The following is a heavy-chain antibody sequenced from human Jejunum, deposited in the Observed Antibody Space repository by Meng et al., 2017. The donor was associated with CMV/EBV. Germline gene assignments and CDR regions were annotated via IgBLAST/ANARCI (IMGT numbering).Heavy chain of an antibody. J-gene: IGHJ6*02. D-gene: IGHD2-15*01. V-gene: IGHV1-8*01. CDR2: MNPNNGNT. CDR3: LLTPRRVGHGMDV. CDR1: GYTFTSSD. Sequence: SGYTFTSSDINGVRQATGQGLEWMGWMNPNNGNTGYGQKFQGRVTLTRNTAISTAYMELSSLRSEDTAVYYCLLTPRRVGHGMDVWGQGTTVTVSS.